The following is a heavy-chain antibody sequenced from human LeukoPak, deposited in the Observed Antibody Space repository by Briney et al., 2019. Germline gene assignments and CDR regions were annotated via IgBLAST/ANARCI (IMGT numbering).Heavy chain of an antibody. J-gene: IGHJ3*01. Sequence: GGSLRLSCVASGFISSTYYVSWIRQAPGKGLEWVANIKQDGSQKYYMDSVKGRVTISRDNAKNSVDPQMNSLRAEDTAVYYCARENDGFDLWGQGTMVTVSS. CDR2: IKQDGSQK. CDR1: GFISSTYY. CDR3: ARENDGFDL. V-gene: IGHV3-7*04.